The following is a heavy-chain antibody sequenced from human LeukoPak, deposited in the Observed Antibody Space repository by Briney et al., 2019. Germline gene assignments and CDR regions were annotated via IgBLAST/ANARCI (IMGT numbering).Heavy chain of an antibody. J-gene: IGHJ5*01. Sequence: LTLSCSASGFTFSSYAMHWVRHAPGKGPEYVSAISSNGGTTYYTDSVKGRFTISRDNSKNTLSLQMSTLRAEDTAVYSFLKDYSRDWTGHCSHSWG. V-gene: IGHV3-64D*09. CDR1: GFTFSSYA. D-gene: IGHD1-1*01. CDR3: LKDYSRDWTGHCSHS. CDR2: ISSNGGTT.